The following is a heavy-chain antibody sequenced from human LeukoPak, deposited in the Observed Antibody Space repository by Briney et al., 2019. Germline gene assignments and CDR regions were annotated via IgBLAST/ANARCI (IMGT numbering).Heavy chain of an antibody. CDR1: GGSFSGYY. CDR3: ARGPTRAIGFDI. CDR2: IYSSGST. J-gene: IGHJ3*02. Sequence: PSETLSLTCAVYGGSFSGYYWSWVRQPAGKGLEWIGRIYSSGSTNYNPSLKSRVALSVDTSKNQFSLKLSSVTAADTAVYYCARGPTRAIGFDIWGQGTTVTVS. V-gene: IGHV4-59*10.